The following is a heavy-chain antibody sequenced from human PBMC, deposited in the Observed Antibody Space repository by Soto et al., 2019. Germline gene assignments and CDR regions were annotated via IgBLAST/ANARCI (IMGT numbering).Heavy chain of an antibody. CDR1: GFTFSNYA. CDR2: ISGGGGIT. D-gene: IGHD4-17*01. Sequence: GGSLRLSCAASGFTFSNYAMSWVRQAPGKGLEWVSGISGGGGITYYTDSVKGRFTISRDNSKNTLYLQMSSLRAEDTAVYYCAKDIGYPDSHDYGDYVVEVLGFDYWGQGTLVTVSS. J-gene: IGHJ4*02. V-gene: IGHV3-23*01. CDR3: AKDIGYPDSHDYGDYVVEVLGFDY.